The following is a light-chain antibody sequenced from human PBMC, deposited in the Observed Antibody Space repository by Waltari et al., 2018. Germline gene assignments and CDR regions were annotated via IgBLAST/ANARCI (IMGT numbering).Light chain of an antibody. V-gene: IGKV3-20*01. CDR1: QGVGKY. J-gene: IGKJ1*01. Sequence: ELVLPQSPGPRPLSPGERATLPCRASQGVGKYLAWYQQRPGQAPRLLLYHTSTRATGIPDRFSGSGYGTDFSLTISRLEPEDFAVYYCQKYDFLPATFGQGTTVEIK. CDR3: QKYDFLPAT. CDR2: HTS.